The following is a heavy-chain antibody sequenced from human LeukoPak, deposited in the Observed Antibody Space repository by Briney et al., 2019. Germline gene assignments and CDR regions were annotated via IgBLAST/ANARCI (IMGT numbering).Heavy chain of an antibody. CDR1: GFVFSASY. V-gene: IGHV3-7*01. Sequence: GGSLSLTCAASGFVFSASYMSWVRKAPGKGLEWVATIKPDGSEKFHVDSVSGRFTISRDNTNDSLFLQMNSLRVDDTAVYYCVRGGTYWTVSWGQGTLVNVS. CDR2: IKPDGSEK. J-gene: IGHJ5*01. CDR3: VRGGTYWTVS.